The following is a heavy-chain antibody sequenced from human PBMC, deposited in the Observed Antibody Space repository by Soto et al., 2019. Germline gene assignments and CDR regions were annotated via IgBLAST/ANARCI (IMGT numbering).Heavy chain of an antibody. Sequence: PSETLSLTCSVSGGSVSCNSYYWGWIRQPPGKGLEWVGGIFYTGTTYYNPSLKDRLSISVDTSKNSFSLNLTSVTAADTAVYFFARLVVGEPVDNVWGQGDLVTVSS. CDR1: GGSVSCNSYY. J-gene: IGHJ4*02. D-gene: IGHD3-16*01. V-gene: IGHV4-39*01. CDR2: IFYTGTT. CDR3: ARLVVGEPVDNV.